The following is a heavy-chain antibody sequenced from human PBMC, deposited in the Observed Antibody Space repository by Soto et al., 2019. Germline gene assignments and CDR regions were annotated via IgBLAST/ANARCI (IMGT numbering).Heavy chain of an antibody. Sequence: ASVKVSCKAFGYTFNAFYMHWVRQAPGQGLEWMGVINPSGDGTSYAQKFQGRVTMTRDTSTSTVYMELSSLRSEDTAVYYCASVALGYDYADVWGQGTTVTVSS. CDR2: INPSGDGT. CDR3: ASVALGYDYADV. D-gene: IGHD4-17*01. V-gene: IGHV1-46*02. CDR1: GYTFNAFY. J-gene: IGHJ6*02.